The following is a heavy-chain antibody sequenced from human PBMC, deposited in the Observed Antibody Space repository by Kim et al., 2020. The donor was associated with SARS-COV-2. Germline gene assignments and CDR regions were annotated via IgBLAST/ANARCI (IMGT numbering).Heavy chain of an antibody. D-gene: IGHD1-26*01. CDR1: GYSFTSYW. Sequence: GESLKISCKGSGYSFTSYWIGWVRQMPGKGLEWMGIIYPGDSDTRYSPSFQGQVTISADKSISTAYLQWSSLKASDTAMYYCARLSGAVGATFGDYYYYGMDVWGQGTTVTVSS. J-gene: IGHJ6*02. CDR2: IYPGDSDT. V-gene: IGHV5-51*01. CDR3: ARLSGAVGATFGDYYYYGMDV.